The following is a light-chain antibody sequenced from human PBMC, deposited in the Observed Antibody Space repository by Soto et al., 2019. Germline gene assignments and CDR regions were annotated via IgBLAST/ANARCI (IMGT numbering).Light chain of an antibody. V-gene: IGLV1-40*01. J-gene: IGLJ1*01. CDR3: HSYDNTLSGSV. CDR2: GNN. CDR1: SSNIGAGYD. Sequence: QSVLTQPPSVSGAPGQRVTISCTGSSSNIGAGYDVHWYQQFPGTAPKLLIYGNNNRPSGVPDRFSGSKSGTSASLAITGLQSEDEADFYCHSYDNTLSGSVFGTGTKVTVL.